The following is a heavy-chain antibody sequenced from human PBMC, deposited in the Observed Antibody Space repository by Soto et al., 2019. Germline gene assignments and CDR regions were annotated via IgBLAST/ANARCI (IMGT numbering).Heavy chain of an antibody. J-gene: IGHJ6*03. CDR1: GGSISSYY. Sequence: QVQLQESGPGLVKPSETLSLTCTVSGGSISSYYWSWIRQPPGKGLEWIGYIDYSGSTNYNPSLKSRVTISVDTSKNQFSLKLSSVTAADTAVYYCARNYYYYMDVWGKGTTVTVSS. CDR3: ARNYYYYMDV. V-gene: IGHV4-59*01. CDR2: IDYSGST.